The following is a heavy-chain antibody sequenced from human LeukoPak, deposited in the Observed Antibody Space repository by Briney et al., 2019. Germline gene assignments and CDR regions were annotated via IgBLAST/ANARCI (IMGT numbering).Heavy chain of an antibody. CDR2: IKQDGSEK. Sequence: GGSLRLSCASSGFTFGDTWMNWVRQVPGQGLEWVANIKQDGSEKFYVASVKGRFTISRDNGKSSLYLQMNSLRAEDTALYYCATSYDMGWLIGYWGQGTLVTVSS. V-gene: IGHV3-7*03. J-gene: IGHJ4*02. CDR3: ATSYDMGWLIGY. D-gene: IGHD3/OR15-3a*01. CDR1: GFTFGDTW.